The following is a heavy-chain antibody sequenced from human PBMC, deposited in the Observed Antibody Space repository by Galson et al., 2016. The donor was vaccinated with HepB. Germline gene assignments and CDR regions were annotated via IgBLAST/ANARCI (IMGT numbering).Heavy chain of an antibody. CDR3: ARGSNYDILTGYLS. CDR2: ISGTGTYI. CDR1: GFTFITYS. D-gene: IGHD3-9*01. V-gene: IGHV3-21*06. Sequence: SLRLSCAASGFTFITYSMNWVRQAPGKGLEWVSSISGTGTYIYYAESVKGRFTISRDNAKNLLYLQMNSLRADDTAVYYCARGSNYDILTGYLSWGQGTLVTVSS. J-gene: IGHJ4*02.